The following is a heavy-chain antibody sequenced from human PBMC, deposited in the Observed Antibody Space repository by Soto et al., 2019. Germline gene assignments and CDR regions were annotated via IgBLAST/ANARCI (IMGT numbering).Heavy chain of an antibody. V-gene: IGHV3-23*01. CDR2: ISGSGGST. CDR1: GFTFSSYW. J-gene: IGHJ6*02. CDR3: AKRFYYGSSLYYYYGMDV. Sequence: GGSLRLSCAASGFTFSSYWMHWVRQAPGKGLEWVSAISGSGGSTYYADSVKGRFTISRDNSKNTLYLQMNSLRAEDTAVYYCAKRFYYGSSLYYYYGMDVWGQGTTVTVSS. D-gene: IGHD3-10*01.